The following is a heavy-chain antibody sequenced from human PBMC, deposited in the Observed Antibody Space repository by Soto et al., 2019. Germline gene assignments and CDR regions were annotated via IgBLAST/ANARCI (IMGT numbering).Heavy chain of an antibody. CDR2: IIPIFGTA. J-gene: IGHJ5*02. CDR1: GGTFSSYA. Sequence: QVQLVQSGAEVKKPGSSVKVSCKASGGTFSSYAISWVRQAPGQGLEWMGGIIPIFGTANYAQKFQGRVTIPADESTRTAYMELSSLRSEDTAVYYCAREGRGPNWFDPWGQGTLVTVSS. D-gene: IGHD5-12*01. V-gene: IGHV1-69*12. CDR3: AREGRGPNWFDP.